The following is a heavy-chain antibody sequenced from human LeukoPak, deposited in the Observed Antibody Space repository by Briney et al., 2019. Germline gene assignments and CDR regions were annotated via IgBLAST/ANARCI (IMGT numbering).Heavy chain of an antibody. D-gene: IGHD6-6*01. Sequence: PSETLSLTCTVSGGSISSGDYYWSWIRQPPGKGLEWIGYIYYSGSTYYNPSPKSRVTISVDTSKNQFSLKLSSVTAADTAVYYCAREGPSSSLCYWGQGTLVTVSS. CDR2: IYYSGST. CDR1: GGSISSGDYY. CDR3: AREGPSSSLCY. V-gene: IGHV4-30-4*01. J-gene: IGHJ4*02.